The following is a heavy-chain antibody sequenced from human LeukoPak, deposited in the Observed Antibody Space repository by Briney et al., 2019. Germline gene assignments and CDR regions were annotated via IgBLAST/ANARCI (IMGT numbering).Heavy chain of an antibody. V-gene: IGHV3-74*01. Sequence: GGSLRLSCAASGLTFSNYWMYWVRQGPGKGLVWVSRISSDGRSTNYADSVKGRFTISRDNAKNTLFLQVNSLRADDTAVYYCARGRSGNYYDYWGQGTLVTVSS. D-gene: IGHD1-26*01. CDR3: ARGRSGNYYDY. J-gene: IGHJ4*02. CDR2: ISSDGRST. CDR1: GLTFSNYW.